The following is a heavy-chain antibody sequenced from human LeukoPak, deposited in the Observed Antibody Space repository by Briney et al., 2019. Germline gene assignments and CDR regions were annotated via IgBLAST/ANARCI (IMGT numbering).Heavy chain of an antibody. V-gene: IGHV3-21*01. Sequence: KPGGSLRLSCAASGFTFSSYSMNWVRQAPGKGLEWVSSISSSSSYIYYADSVKGPVTISRDNSKNTLYLQMNSLRTEDTAEYYCAKLLPVVVTHDAFDIWGQGTMVTVSS. CDR1: GFTFSSYS. CDR3: AKLLPVVVTHDAFDI. CDR2: ISSSSSYI. D-gene: IGHD2-21*02. J-gene: IGHJ3*02.